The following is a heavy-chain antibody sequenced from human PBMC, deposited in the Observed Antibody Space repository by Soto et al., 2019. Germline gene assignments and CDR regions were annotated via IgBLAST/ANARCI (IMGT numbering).Heavy chain of an antibody. Sequence: QVQLQESGPGLVKPSETLSLTCTVSGGSISSYYWSWIRQPPGKGLEWIGYMYDSGSTRYNPSLSSRVTISVDTSKNQFSLKLRSVTAADTAVYYCARNMAYWGQGTLVTVSS. CDR3: ARNMAY. CDR2: MYDSGST. V-gene: IGHV4-4*09. J-gene: IGHJ4*02. D-gene: IGHD3-10*01. CDR1: GGSISSYY.